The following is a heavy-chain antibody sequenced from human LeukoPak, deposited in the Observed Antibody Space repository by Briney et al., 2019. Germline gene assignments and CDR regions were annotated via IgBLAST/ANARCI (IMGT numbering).Heavy chain of an antibody. CDR2: INPNSGGK. V-gene: IGHV1-2*02. CDR1: GYTFTGYY. CDR3: ARVPLYSSGWIDY. J-gene: IGHJ4*02. D-gene: IGHD6-19*01. Sequence: ASVKVSCKASGYTFTGYYMHWVRQAPGQGLEWMGWINPNSGGKNYAQKFQGRVTMTRDTSISTAYMELSRLRSDDTAVYYCARVPLYSSGWIDYWGQGTLVTVSS.